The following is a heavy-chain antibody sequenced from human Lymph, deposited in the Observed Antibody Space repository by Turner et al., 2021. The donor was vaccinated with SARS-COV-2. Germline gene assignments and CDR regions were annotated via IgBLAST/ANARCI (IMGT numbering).Heavy chain of an antibody. CDR2: ISYDGSNK. Sequence: QVQLVASGGGVVQPGRSLRLSCAASGFTFSSYAMHWVRQAPGKGLEWVAVISYDGSNKYYAESVKGRFTISRDNSKNTLYLQMNSLRPEDTAVYYCARPSSGSYFSPFDYWGQGTLVTVSS. D-gene: IGHD1-26*01. V-gene: IGHV3-30-3*01. CDR1: GFTFSSYA. CDR3: ARPSSGSYFSPFDY. J-gene: IGHJ4*02.